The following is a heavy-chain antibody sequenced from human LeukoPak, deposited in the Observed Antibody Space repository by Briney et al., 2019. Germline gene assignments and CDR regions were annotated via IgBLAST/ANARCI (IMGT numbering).Heavy chain of an antibody. CDR1: GFTFSNAW. D-gene: IGHD3-3*01. Sequence: GGSLRLSCAASGFTFSNAWMSWVRQAPGKGLEWVGRIKSKTDGGTTDYAAPVKGRFTISRDDSKNTLYLQMNSLKTEDTAVYYCTTDKAIFGVVLFDPWGQGTLVTVSS. J-gene: IGHJ5*02. CDR2: IKSKTDGGTT. CDR3: TTDKAIFGVVLFDP. V-gene: IGHV3-15*01.